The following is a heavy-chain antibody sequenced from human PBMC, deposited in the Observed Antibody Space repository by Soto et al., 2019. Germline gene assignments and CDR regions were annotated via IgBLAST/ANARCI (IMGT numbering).Heavy chain of an antibody. CDR1: GYSRSAYL. CDR2: IDPRDSYT. Sequence: GESLKISCQGSGYSRSAYLITSVRHMPGRGLEWMGRIDPRDSYTNYSPSFEGHVTISADKTNTTTYLQWSSLKASDTATYYCATHRIEKATWDYWGQGTQVTVSS. CDR3: ATHRIEKATWDY. D-gene: IGHD5-12*01. J-gene: IGHJ4*02. V-gene: IGHV5-10-1*01.